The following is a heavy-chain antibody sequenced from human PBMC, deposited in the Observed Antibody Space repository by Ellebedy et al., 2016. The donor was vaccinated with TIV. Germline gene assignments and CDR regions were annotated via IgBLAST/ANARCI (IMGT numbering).Heavy chain of an antibody. CDR1: GVSITSHF. CDR2: LHPSGTP. CDR3: ARHGPQWFDAFDI. J-gene: IGHJ3*02. Sequence: PSETLSLTCAVSGVSITSHFWTWIWQPAGGGLEWIGRLHPSGTPNYNPSLKSRVIMSRDTSKDQFSLKLSSVTAAATAVYYCARHGPQWFDAFDIWGQGTLVTVSS. D-gene: IGHD3-22*01. V-gene: IGHV4-4*07.